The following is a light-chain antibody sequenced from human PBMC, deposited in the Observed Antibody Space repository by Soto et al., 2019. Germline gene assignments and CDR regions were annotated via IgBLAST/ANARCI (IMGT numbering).Light chain of an antibody. CDR2: GAS. Sequence: EIVLTQSPDILSLSPGERATPSCRTSEPIRNTFVAWYQQKPGQAPRLLIYGASSRAIGIPGRFSGSGSGTDFTLTIDRLEPEEFALYYCQQHADSPLTFGGGTKVDIK. CDR3: QQHADSPLT. CDR1: EPIRNTF. J-gene: IGKJ4*01. V-gene: IGKV3-20*01.